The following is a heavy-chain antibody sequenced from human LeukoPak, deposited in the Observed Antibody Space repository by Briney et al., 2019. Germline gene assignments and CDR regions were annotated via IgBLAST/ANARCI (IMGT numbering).Heavy chain of an antibody. D-gene: IGHD3-10*01. CDR3: ASYYASGVSAYDYFGMDV. V-gene: IGHV4-38-2*01. J-gene: IGHJ6*04. CDR1: GYSISSGYY. CDR2: MYHNRGT. Sequence: SETPSLTCAVSGYSISSGYYWGWIRQPPGKGLEWIGSMYHNRGTYYNPSLKSRVTISMDTSKNQFSLRLSSVTAADTAVYYCASYYASGVSAYDYFGMDVWGKGTTVTVS.